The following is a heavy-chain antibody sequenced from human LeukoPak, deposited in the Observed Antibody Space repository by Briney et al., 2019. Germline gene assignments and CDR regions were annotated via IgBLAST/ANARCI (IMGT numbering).Heavy chain of an antibody. J-gene: IGHJ5*02. CDR3: ARGYNWFDP. CDR1: GGSISSYY. CDR2: IYYSGST. V-gene: IGHV4-59*01. Sequence: PSETLSLTCTVSGGSISSYYWSWIRQPPGKGLEWTGYIYYSGSTNYNPSLKSRVTISVDTSKNQFSLKVSSVTAADTAIYYCARGYNWFDPWGQGTLVTVSS.